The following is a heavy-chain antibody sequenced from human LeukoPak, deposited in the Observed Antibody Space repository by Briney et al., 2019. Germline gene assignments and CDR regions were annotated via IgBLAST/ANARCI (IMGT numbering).Heavy chain of an antibody. J-gene: IGHJ4*02. Sequence: GASVNVSCKASGYSLLNYGISWVRQAPGQGLEWLGWISAYNGRTNYAQKVQGRLTMTTDTSTSTAYMELRSLRSDDTAVYYWARTALGDGNFDYWGQGTLVTVSS. V-gene: IGHV1-18*01. CDR2: ISAYNGRT. CDR1: GYSLLNYG. CDR3: ARTALGDGNFDY.